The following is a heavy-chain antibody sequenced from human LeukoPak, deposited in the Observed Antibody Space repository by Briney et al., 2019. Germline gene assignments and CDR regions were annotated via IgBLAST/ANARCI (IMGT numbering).Heavy chain of an antibody. J-gene: IGHJ3*02. Sequence: SETLSLTCTVSGDSISSSNCYWVWIRQPPGKGLEWIGEINHSGSTNYNPSLKSRVTISVDTSKNQFSLKLSSVTAADTAVYYCARQKSRPYYYGSGSYSNAFDIWGQGTMVTVSS. V-gene: IGHV4-39*01. CDR3: ARQKSRPYYYGSGSYSNAFDI. CDR2: INHSGST. D-gene: IGHD3-10*01. CDR1: GDSISSSNCY.